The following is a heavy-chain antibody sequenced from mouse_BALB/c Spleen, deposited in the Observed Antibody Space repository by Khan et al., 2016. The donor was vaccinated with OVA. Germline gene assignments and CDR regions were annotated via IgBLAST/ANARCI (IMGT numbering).Heavy chain of an antibody. CDR3: ARKDTTSLDY. CDR2: IYPGSGNT. Sequence: QVQLQQSGAELARPGASVKLSCKASGYTFTDYYITWVKQRTGQGLEWIGEIYPGSGNTYYNENFKGKATLTADKSSNTAYIHLSSLTSEDSAVYFCARKDTTSLDYWGQGTTLTVSS. CDR1: GYTFTDYY. D-gene: IGHD1-1*01. J-gene: IGHJ2*01. V-gene: IGHV1-77*01.